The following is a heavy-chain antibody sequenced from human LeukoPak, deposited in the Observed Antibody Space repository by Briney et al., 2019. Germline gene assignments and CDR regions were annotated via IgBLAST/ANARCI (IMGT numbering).Heavy chain of an antibody. CDR1: GFTFSSYA. J-gene: IGHJ2*01. V-gene: IGHV3-23*01. D-gene: IGHD1-14*01. CDR2: ISDSGGDT. CDR3: AKDPEGARGWYFDL. Sequence: GGSLRLSCAASGFTFSSYAMSWVRQAPGKGLDWVSSISDSGGDTYYADSVKGRFTISRDNSKNTLYLQMNSLRAEDTAVYYCAKDPEGARGWYFDLWGRGTLVTVSS.